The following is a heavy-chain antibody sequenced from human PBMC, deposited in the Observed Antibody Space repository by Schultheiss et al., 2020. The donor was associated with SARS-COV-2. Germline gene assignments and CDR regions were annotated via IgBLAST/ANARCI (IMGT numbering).Heavy chain of an antibody. D-gene: IGHD2-15*01. Sequence: ASVKVSCKASGYTFTSYYMHWVRQAPGQGLEWMGIINPSGGSTSYAQKFQGRVTISRDTSATTAYMELSSLRSEDTAVYYCARDRPVAANEDYYYYGMDVWGQGTTVTVSS. J-gene: IGHJ6*02. CDR1: GYTFTSYY. CDR2: INPSGGST. V-gene: IGHV1-46*01. CDR3: ARDRPVAANEDYYYYGMDV.